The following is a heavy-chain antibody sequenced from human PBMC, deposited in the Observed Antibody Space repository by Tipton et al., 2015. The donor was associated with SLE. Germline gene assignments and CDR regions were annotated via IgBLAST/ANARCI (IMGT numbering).Heavy chain of an antibody. CDR3: AREFLNPVTTVHYYFDL. D-gene: IGHD4-11*01. J-gene: IGHJ2*01. CDR1: GGSISYYY. V-gene: IGHV4-4*07. CDR2: IYTSGNT. Sequence: TLSLTCTVSGGSISYYYWSWIRQPAGKGLEGIGRIYTSGNTNYNPSLRSRVTMSVDTSKNQFSLKLTSVTAADTAVYYCAREFLNPVTTVHYYFDLWGRGTLVTVSS.